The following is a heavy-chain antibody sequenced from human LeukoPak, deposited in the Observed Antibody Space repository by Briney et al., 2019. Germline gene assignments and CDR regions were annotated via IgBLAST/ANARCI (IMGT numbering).Heavy chain of an antibody. CDR2: ISHSGST. CDR1: GYSISSGYY. Sequence: SETLSLTCTVSGYSISSGYYWGWIRQPPGKGLKWIGSISHSGSTYYNPSLKSRVTISVDTSKNQFSLKLSSVTAADTAVYYCARSRQIQLWLEFDYWGLGTLVTVSS. J-gene: IGHJ4*02. CDR3: ARSRQIQLWLEFDY. D-gene: IGHD5-18*01. V-gene: IGHV4-38-2*02.